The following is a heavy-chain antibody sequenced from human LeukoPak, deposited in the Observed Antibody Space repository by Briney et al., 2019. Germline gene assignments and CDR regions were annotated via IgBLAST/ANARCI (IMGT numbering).Heavy chain of an antibody. CDR1: GYTSTNND. D-gene: IGHD6-19*01. Sequence: ASVKVSCKASGYTSTNNDINWVRQATGQGLEWMGWMNPSSGNTGYAQKFQGRVTMTRDTSISTAYMELSRLRSDDTAVYYCARSDSSGWSSTVDYWGQGTLVTVSS. V-gene: IGHV1-8*02. J-gene: IGHJ4*02. CDR2: MNPSSGNT. CDR3: ARSDSSGWSSTVDY.